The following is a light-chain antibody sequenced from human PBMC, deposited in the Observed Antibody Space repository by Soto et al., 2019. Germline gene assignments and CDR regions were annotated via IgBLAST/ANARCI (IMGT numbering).Light chain of an antibody. CDR3: QQYNSYWT. V-gene: IGKV1-17*01. Sequence: IQMTQSPSYVSASVGDRVTITFRASQGIRNDLGWYQQKPGKAAKLLIYAASNLQSGVPSRFSGSGSGTEFTLTISSLQPDDFATYYCQQYNSYWTFGQGTKVDI. CDR2: AAS. J-gene: IGKJ1*01. CDR1: QGIRND.